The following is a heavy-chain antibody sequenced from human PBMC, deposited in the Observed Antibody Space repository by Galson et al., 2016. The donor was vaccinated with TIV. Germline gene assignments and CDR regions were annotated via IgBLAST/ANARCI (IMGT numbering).Heavy chain of an antibody. J-gene: IGHJ4*02. CDR1: IVTFSRYA. D-gene: IGHD2-15*01. Sequence: SLRLSCAASIVTFSRYAMHWVRQAPGKGLEWVAIVSYDGRTKDDSDSVRGRFTISRDNSKNTLYLQMNGLRREDTGIYYCARERTSVVGRSLDFWGQGTVVTVSS. V-gene: IGHV3-30-3*01. CDR2: VSYDGRTK. CDR3: ARERTSVVGRSLDF.